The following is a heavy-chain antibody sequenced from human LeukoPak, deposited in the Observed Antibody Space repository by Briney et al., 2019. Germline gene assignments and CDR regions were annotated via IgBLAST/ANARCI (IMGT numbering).Heavy chain of an antibody. V-gene: IGHV3-33*03. J-gene: IGHJ4*02. CDR2: IWSDGTEK. Sequence: GGSLRLSCAASGFTYNHYGMHWVRQAPGKGLEWVAVIWSDGTEKCYADAVKGRFTVSRDDSRNTLYLQMNSLRGEDTAVYYCAKDAQRGFDYSNSLEYWGQGTLVTVSS. CDR1: GFTYNHYG. D-gene: IGHD4-11*01. CDR3: AKDAQRGFDYSNSLEY.